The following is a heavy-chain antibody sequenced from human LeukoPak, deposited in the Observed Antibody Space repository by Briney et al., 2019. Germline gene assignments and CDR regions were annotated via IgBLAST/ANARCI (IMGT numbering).Heavy chain of an antibody. D-gene: IGHD3-16*01. CDR1: GYTFNDYD. Sequence: ASVKVSCKTSGYTFNDYDINWVRQAPGQGLEWMGYMNPDNDDTGYARKFQGRVTITRDTSISTAYMELSSLRSEDTAVYYCARGDRVSGGTDSWGQGTLVTVSS. J-gene: IGHJ4*02. CDR3: ARGDRVSGGTDS. CDR2: MNPDNDDT. V-gene: IGHV1-8*03.